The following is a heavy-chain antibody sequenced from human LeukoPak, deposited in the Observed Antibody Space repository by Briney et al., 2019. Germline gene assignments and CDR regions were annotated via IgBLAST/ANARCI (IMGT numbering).Heavy chain of an antibody. D-gene: IGHD1-14*01. V-gene: IGHV4-38-2*02. Sequence: PSETLSLTCTVSGYSISSGYYWSFIRQPPGKGLEGIGGIYHSGHTFYNPSLKSRVTISVETSKSQFSLKLNSVTAADTAVYYCAKEGTVRWFDPWGQGTLVTVSS. CDR3: AKEGTVRWFDP. CDR1: GYSISSGYY. J-gene: IGHJ5*02. CDR2: IYHSGHT.